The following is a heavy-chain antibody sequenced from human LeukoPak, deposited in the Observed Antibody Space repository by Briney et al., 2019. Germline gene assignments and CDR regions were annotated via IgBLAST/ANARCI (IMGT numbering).Heavy chain of an antibody. CDR2: TYYSGST. CDR3: ARSSSYSSGWPSDN. Sequence: SETLSLTCTVSGGSMDSYYWSWIRQSPGRGLEWIGCTYYSGSTYYSPSLKSRVTISVDTSKNQFSLKMTSVTAADTAVYYCARSSSYSSGWPSDNWGQGTLVTVSS. J-gene: IGHJ4*02. CDR1: GGSMDSYY. D-gene: IGHD6-19*01. V-gene: IGHV4-59*01.